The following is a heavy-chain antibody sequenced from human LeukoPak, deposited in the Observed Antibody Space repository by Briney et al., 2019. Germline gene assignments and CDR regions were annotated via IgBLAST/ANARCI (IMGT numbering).Heavy chain of an antibody. D-gene: IGHD3-22*01. Sequence: SGGSLRLSCAASGFTFSSYAMHWVRQAPGKGLEWVAVISYDGSNKYYADSVKGRFTISRDNSKNTLYLQMNSLRAEDTAVYYCAREDYYDSSGYAAFDIWGQGTMVTVSS. J-gene: IGHJ3*02. V-gene: IGHV3-30*04. CDR1: GFTFSSYA. CDR2: ISYDGSNK. CDR3: AREDYYDSSGYAAFDI.